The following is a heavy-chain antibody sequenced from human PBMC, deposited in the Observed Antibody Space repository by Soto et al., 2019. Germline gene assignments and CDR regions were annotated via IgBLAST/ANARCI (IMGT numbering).Heavy chain of an antibody. CDR1: GFTFSTYG. CDR2: ISGSGYNT. CDR3: VKQLLSLIVVADAFGI. V-gene: IGHV3-23*01. D-gene: IGHD3-22*01. Sequence: EVQLLESGATVVQPGGSLRLSSAASGFTFSTYGVSWVREAPGKGLEWVSSISGSGYNTFYADSVKGRFTISRDNSNNTVHLLMNNLRADDTALYYCVKQLLSLIVVADAFGIWGQGTMVTVSS. J-gene: IGHJ3*02.